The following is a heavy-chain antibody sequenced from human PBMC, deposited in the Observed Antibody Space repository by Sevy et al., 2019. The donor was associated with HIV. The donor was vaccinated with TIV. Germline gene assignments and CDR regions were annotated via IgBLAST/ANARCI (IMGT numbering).Heavy chain of an antibody. CDR3: ARVYYDSSGYFTFHYYGMDV. J-gene: IGHJ6*02. CDR1: GFTFSSFE. Sequence: GGSLRLSCAASGFTFSSFEMTWVRQAPGKGLEWVSSISSSSSYIYYADSVKGRFTISRDNAKNSLYLKMNSLRAEDTAVYYCARVYYDSSGYFTFHYYGMDVWGQGTTLTVSS. V-gene: IGHV3-21*01. D-gene: IGHD3-22*01. CDR2: ISSSSSYI.